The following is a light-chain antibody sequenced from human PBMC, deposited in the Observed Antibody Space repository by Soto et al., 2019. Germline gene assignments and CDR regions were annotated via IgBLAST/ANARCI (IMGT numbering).Light chain of an antibody. CDR3: QQYYSYPRT. CDR2: AAS. CDR1: QGISSY. J-gene: IGKJ1*01. Sequence: IQMTQSPSTLSGSVGDRVTITFLASQGISSYLAWYQQKPGKAPKLLIYAASTLQSGVPSRFSGSGSGTDFTLTISCLQSEDFATYYCQQYYSYPRTFGQGTKVDIK. V-gene: IGKV1-8*01.